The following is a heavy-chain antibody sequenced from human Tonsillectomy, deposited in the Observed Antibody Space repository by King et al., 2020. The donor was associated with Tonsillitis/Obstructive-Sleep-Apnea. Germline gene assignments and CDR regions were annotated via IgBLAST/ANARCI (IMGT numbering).Heavy chain of an antibody. CDR2: INHSGST. D-gene: IGHD6-19*01. Sequence: VQLQQWGAGLLKPSETLSLTCAVYGGSFSGYYWSWIRQPPGKGLEWIGEINHSGSTNYNPSLKSRVTISVDTSKNQFSLKLSSVTAADTAVYYCARGGAVAGGLYYYYYGMDVWGQGTTVTVSS. CDR3: ARGGAVAGGLYYYYYGMDV. V-gene: IGHV4-34*01. J-gene: IGHJ6*02. CDR1: GGSFSGYY.